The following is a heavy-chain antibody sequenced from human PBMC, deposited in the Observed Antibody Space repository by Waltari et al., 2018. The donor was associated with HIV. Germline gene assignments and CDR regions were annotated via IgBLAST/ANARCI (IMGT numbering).Heavy chain of an antibody. CDR2: IYYTGDI. V-gene: IGHV4-39*01. CDR3: ARQHAYMSDWFSQASFFNY. Sequence: LQLKVSGPGLSKPSDGLSLECAVSGAARESHNDDLASVRQSPGTRLEWIASIYYTGDIYVAPSLSNRTSVSVDSSKSLLSLSLTSVTAADTAFYYCARQHAYMSDWFSQASFFNYWGPGTPVTVSS. D-gene: IGHD3-9*01. CDR1: GAARESHNDD. J-gene: IGHJ4*02.